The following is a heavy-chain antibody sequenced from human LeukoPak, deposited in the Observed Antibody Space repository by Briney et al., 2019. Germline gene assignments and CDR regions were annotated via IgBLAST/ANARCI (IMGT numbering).Heavy chain of an antibody. J-gene: IGHJ5*02. Sequence: GGSLRLSCAASGFTFSSYWMNWARQAPGKGLEWVASINHNGNVNYYVDSVKGRFTISRDNAKNPLYLQMSNLRAEDTAVYYCARDENAVTYYYWFDPWGQGTLVTVSS. CDR2: INHNGNVN. D-gene: IGHD1-26*01. CDR1: GFTFSSYW. CDR3: ARDENAVTYYYWFDP. V-gene: IGHV3-7*03.